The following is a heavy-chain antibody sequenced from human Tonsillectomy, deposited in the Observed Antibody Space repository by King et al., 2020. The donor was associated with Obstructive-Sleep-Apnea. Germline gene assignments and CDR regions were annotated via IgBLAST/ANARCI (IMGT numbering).Heavy chain of an antibody. CDR2: ISYDGSNK. Sequence: VQLVESGGGVVQPGRSLRLSCAASGFTFSTYAMYWVRQAPGKGLEWVAVISYDGSNKYYADSVKGRFTISRDNSKNTLYLQMNSLRAEDTAVYYCAREGPVVVPAVMPEFNWFDPGGQGTLVFVSP. D-gene: IGHD2-2*01. V-gene: IGHV3-30-3*01. J-gene: IGHJ5*02. CDR1: GFTFSTYA. CDR3: AREGPVVVPAVMPEFNWFDP.